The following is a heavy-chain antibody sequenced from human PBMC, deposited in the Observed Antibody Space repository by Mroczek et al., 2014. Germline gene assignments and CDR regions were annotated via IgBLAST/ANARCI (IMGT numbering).Heavy chain of an antibody. CDR2: INHSGST. J-gene: IGHJ6*03. D-gene: IGHD3-10*01. CDR1: GGSFSGYY. CDR3: ARAASSGSYYYYYYMDV. Sequence: QVQLQQWGAGLLKPSETLSLTCAVYGGSFSGYYWSWIRQPPGKGLEWIGEINHSGSTNYNPSLKSRVTISVDTSKNQFSLKLSSVTAADTAVYYCARAASSGSYYYYYYMDVWGKGTTVTVSS. V-gene: IGHV4-34*01.